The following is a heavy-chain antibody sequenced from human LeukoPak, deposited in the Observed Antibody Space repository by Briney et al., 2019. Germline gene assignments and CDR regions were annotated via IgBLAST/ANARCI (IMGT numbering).Heavy chain of an antibody. V-gene: IGHV1-2*02. Sequence: GASVKVSCKASGYTFTGYYMHWVRQAPGQGLEWMGWINPNSGGTNYAQKFQGRVTMTRDTSISTAYMELSRLRSDDTAVYYCARGVYCGGDCYPPSDAFDIWGQGTMVTVSS. D-gene: IGHD2-21*02. CDR3: ARGVYCGGDCYPPSDAFDI. CDR2: INPNSGGT. J-gene: IGHJ3*02. CDR1: GYTFTGYY.